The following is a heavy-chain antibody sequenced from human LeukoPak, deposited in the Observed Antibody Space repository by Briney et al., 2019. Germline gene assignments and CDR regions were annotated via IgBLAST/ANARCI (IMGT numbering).Heavy chain of an antibody. Sequence: GGSLRLSCAASGFTFSSYGMHWVRQAPGKGLDWVAFIRYDGYNKYYADSVKGRFTISRDNSKNTLYLQMDSLRAEDTAVYYCAELGITMIGGVWGKGTTVTISS. CDR3: AELGITMIGGV. J-gene: IGHJ6*04. D-gene: IGHD3-10*02. V-gene: IGHV3-30*02. CDR2: IRYDGYNK. CDR1: GFTFSSYG.